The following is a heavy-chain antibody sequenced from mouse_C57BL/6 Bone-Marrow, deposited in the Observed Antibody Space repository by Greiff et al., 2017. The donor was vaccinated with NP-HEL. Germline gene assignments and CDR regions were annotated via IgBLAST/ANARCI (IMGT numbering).Heavy chain of an antibody. J-gene: IGHJ3*01. CDR2: IYPRSGNT. D-gene: IGHD2-3*01. V-gene: IGHV1-81*01. CDR1: GYTFTSYG. CDR3: ACARPGLYDGYYLGFAY. Sequence: VQLQQSGAELARPGASVKLSCKASGYTFTSYGISWVKQRTGQGLEWIGEIYPRSGNTYSNEKFKGKATLTADKSSSTAYMELRSLTSEDSAVYFCACARPGLYDGYYLGFAYWGQGTLVTVSA.